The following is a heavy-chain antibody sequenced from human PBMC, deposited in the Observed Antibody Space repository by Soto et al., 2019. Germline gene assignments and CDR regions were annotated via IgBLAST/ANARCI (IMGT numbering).Heavy chain of an antibody. J-gene: IGHJ6*02. V-gene: IGHV3-64D*06. CDR3: VKTPHYDILTGYHPLYYYYYGMDV. Sequence: LRLSCSASGFTFSSYAMHWVRQAPGKGLEYVSAISSNGGSTYYADSVKGRFTISRDNSKNTLYLQMSSLRAEDTAVYYCVKTPHYDILTGYHPLYYYYYGMDVWGQGTTVTVSS. CDR1: GFTFSSYA. D-gene: IGHD3-9*01. CDR2: ISSNGGST.